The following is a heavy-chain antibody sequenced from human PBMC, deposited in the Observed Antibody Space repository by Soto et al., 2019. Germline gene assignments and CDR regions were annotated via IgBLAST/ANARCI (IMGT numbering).Heavy chain of an antibody. CDR1: VYSFSSYW. V-gene: IGHV5-10-1*01. CDR3: ARLGGDYGAGWFDP. J-gene: IGHJ5*02. CDR2: IDPSDSYT. Sequence: GESLKISCKGSVYSFSSYWLGWMRQMPGKGLEWMGRIDPSDSYTNYSPSFEGHVTISADKSISTAYLQWSSLKASDTAMYYCARLGGDYGAGWFDPWGQGTLVTVSS. D-gene: IGHD4-17*01.